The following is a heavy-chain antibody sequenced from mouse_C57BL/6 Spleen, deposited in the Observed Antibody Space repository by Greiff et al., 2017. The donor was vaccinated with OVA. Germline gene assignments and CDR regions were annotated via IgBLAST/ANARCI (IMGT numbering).Heavy chain of an antibody. CDR3: AREDYDSAWFAY. CDR1: GYTFTIYW. CDR2: IYPGSGST. D-gene: IGHD2-4*01. Sequence: QVQLQQPGAELVKPGASVKMSCKASGYTFTIYWITWVKQRPGQGLEWIGDIYPGSGSTNYNEKFKSKATLTVDTSSSTAYMQLSSLTSEDSAVYYCAREDYDSAWFAYWGQGTLVTVSA. J-gene: IGHJ3*01. V-gene: IGHV1-55*01.